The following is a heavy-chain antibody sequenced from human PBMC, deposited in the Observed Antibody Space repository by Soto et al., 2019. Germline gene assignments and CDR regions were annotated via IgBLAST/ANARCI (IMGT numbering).Heavy chain of an antibody. D-gene: IGHD3-10*01. V-gene: IGHV1-69*06. Sequence: QVQLEQSGAEVKKPGSSVKVSCKASGGTLSDHGVAWLRQAPGQGLEGMGGTIPVFNTAKYAQKCQGRVTVTADKFTNIAYMELSRLRSEDTAFYFCARGVYGSGNYYTGPSAFDIGGEGTMVIVSS. CDR1: GGTLSDHG. CDR2: TIPVFNTA. J-gene: IGHJ3*02. CDR3: ARGVYGSGNYYTGPSAFDI.